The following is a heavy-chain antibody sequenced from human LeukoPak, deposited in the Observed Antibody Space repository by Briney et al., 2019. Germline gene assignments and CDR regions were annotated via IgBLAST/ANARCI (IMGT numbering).Heavy chain of an antibody. CDR3: AKDEVRTYYDFWSGYQTDY. CDR2: ISGSGGTT. D-gene: IGHD3-3*01. CDR1: GFTFSSYA. Sequence: GGSLRLSCAASGFTFSSYAMSWVRQAPGKGLEWVSAISGSGGTTYYADSVKGRFTISRDSSKNTLYLQMNSLRAEDTAVYYCAKDEVRTYYDFWSGYQTDYWGQGTLVTVSS. V-gene: IGHV3-23*01. J-gene: IGHJ4*02.